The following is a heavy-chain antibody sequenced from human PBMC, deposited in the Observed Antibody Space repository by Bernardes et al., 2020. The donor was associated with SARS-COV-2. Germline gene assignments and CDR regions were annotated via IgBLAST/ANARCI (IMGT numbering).Heavy chain of an antibody. D-gene: IGHD6-13*01. J-gene: IGHJ4*02. Sequence: GSLRLSCAASGFTFSRHWMSWVRQAPGKGPEWVSVIYPGGNTYSADSLKGRFSISRDNSKNTMFLQMNRLTTEDTAVYYCVRDYPDPADWGQGTLVAVSS. CDR1: GFTFSRHW. CDR2: IYPGGNT. V-gene: IGHV3-66*01. CDR3: VRDYPDPAD.